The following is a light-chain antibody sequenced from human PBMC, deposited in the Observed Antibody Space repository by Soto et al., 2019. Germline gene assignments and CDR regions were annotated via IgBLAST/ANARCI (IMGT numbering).Light chain of an antibody. J-gene: IGLJ1*01. Sequence: QSALTQPASVSGSPGQSITISCTGTSSDVGCYNLVSWYQQHPGKAPKLMIYEGSKRPSGVSNRFSGSKSGNTASLTISGLQAEDEADYYCCSYAGTPYVFGTGTKLTVL. CDR3: CSYAGTPYV. CDR2: EGS. CDR1: SSDVGCYNL. V-gene: IGLV2-23*01.